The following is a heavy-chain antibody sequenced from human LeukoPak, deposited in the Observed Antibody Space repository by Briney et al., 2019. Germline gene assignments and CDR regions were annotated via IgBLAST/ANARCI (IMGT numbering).Heavy chain of an antibody. Sequence: NPSETLSLTCTVSGGSISSYYWSWIRQPPGMGLEWIGYLYYGGSTNSNPSLKSRVTISVHTSKNQYSLKLSSVTAADTAVYYCARVGVLRYFDWLAVGAFDIWGQGTMVTVSS. V-gene: IGHV4-59*01. CDR1: GGSISSYY. D-gene: IGHD3-9*01. CDR2: LYYGGST. J-gene: IGHJ3*02. CDR3: ARVGVLRYFDWLAVGAFDI.